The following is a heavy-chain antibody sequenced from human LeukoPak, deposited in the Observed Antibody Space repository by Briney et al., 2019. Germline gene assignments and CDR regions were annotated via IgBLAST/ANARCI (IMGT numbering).Heavy chain of an antibody. CDR1: GSSISSYY. CDR2: IYYSGST. D-gene: IGHD3-22*01. CDR3: ARSGTRRLLLRP. J-gene: IGHJ5*02. Sequence: PSETLSLTCTVSGSSISSYYWSWIRQPPGKGLEWIGYIYYSGSTNYNPSLKSRVTISVDTSKNQFSLKLSSVTAADTAVYYCARSGTRRLLLRPWGQGTLVTVSS. V-gene: IGHV4-59*08.